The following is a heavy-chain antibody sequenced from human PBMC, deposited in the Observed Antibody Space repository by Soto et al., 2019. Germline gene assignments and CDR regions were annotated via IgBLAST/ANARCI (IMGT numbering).Heavy chain of an antibody. CDR2: ISYDGSNK. D-gene: IGHD2-15*01. CDR3: AKDRLDIVVVVAAYTSGFDP. Sequence: QVQLVESGGGVVQPGRSLRLSCAASGFTFSSYGMHWVRQAPGKGLEWVAVISYDGSNKYYADSVKGRFTISRDNSKNTLYLQMNSLRAEDTAVYYCAKDRLDIVVVVAAYTSGFDPWGQGTLVTVSS. CDR1: GFTFSSYG. J-gene: IGHJ5*02. V-gene: IGHV3-30*18.